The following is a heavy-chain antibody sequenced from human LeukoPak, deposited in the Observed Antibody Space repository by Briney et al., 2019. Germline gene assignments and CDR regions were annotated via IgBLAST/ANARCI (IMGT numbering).Heavy chain of an antibody. Sequence: ASVKVSCKTSGYTFIHYYMHWVRQASGEGFEWMGIVDPSGDIATYAQKFQGRVTLTTDTSTSTFYMELSSLRSEDTAVYYCARDSFGVRGFDHWGQGTPVTVSS. V-gene: IGHV1-46*01. CDR1: GYTFIHYY. CDR3: ARDSFGVRGFDH. CDR2: VDPSGDIA. D-gene: IGHD3-10*01. J-gene: IGHJ4*02.